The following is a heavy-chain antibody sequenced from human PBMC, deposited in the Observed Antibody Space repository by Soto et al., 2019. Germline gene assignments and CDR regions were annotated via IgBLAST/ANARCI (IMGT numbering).Heavy chain of an antibody. V-gene: IGHV4-59*01. CDR3: ARDRGGSYKGLYCYYGMDV. Sequence: PSETLSLTCTVSGGSISSYYWSWIRQPPGKGLEWIGYIYYSGSTNYNPSLKSRVTISVDTSKNQFSLKLSSVTAADTAVYYCARDRGGSYKGLYCYYGMDVWGQGTTVTVYS. CDR1: GGSISSYY. J-gene: IGHJ6*02. CDR2: IYYSGST. D-gene: IGHD1-26*01.